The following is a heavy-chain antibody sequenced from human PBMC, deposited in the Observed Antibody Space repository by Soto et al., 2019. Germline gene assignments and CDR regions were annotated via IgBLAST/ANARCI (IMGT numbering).Heavy chain of an antibody. CDR2: ILHDGSAE. V-gene: IGHV3-30*03. CDR1: GFTFTSYD. J-gene: IGHJ6*02. Sequence: GGSLRLSCAASGFTFTSYDMHWVRQAPGKGLEWMALILHDGSAEYYADSVKGRFTISRDNSKSTLYLQMNSLRAEDTAVYYCARSRDGYSFYFYYGMDVWGQGTTVTVSS. D-gene: IGHD4-4*01. CDR3: ARSRDGYSFYFYYGMDV.